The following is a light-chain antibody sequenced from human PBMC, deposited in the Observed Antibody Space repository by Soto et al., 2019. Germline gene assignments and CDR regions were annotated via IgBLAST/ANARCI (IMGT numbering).Light chain of an antibody. Sequence: EIVLTQSPGTLSLSPGERATLSCRASQSVSSSYLAWYQQKPGQAPRLLIYGASSRATDIPDRFSGSGSATDFTLTISRLEPEDFAVYYGQQYGSSWTFGQGTKVEIK. CDR1: QSVSSSY. CDR2: GAS. J-gene: IGKJ1*01. V-gene: IGKV3-20*01. CDR3: QQYGSSWT.